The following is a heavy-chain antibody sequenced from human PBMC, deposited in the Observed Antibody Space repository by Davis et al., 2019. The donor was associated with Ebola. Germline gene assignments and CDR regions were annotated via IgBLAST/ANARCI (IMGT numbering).Heavy chain of an antibody. J-gene: IGHJ6*04. Sequence: GESLKISCAASGFTFSNYWMSWARQAPGKGLECVAHIKEDGSKEFYVDSVKGRFTISRDNARNTLYLQMNSLRAEDTAVFYCAKRATVKVAGANYYNAMDVWGKGTTVTVSS. CDR2: IKEDGSKE. D-gene: IGHD6-19*01. CDR3: AKRATVKVAGANYYNAMDV. CDR1: GFTFSNYW. V-gene: IGHV3-7*03.